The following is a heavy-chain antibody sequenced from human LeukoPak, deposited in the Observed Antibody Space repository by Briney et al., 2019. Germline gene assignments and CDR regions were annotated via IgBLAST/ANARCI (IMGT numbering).Heavy chain of an antibody. D-gene: IGHD1-7*01. CDR3: GRDFSLVGTKRSFDL. V-gene: IGHV3-11*01. CDR1: GLTFTDFY. J-gene: IGHJ3*01. CDR2: ISSSGTTI. Sequence: GGSLRLSCAVSGLTFTDFYMGWIRQAPGRGLEWHSYISSSGTTIFYAASVKGRFTISRDNAKNSVDLQMNSLRAEDTAVYYCGRDFSLVGTKRSFDLWGQGTMVTVSS.